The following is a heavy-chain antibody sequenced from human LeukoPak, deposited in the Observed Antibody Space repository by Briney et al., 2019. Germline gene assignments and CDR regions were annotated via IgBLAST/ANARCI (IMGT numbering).Heavy chain of an antibody. CDR1: GFTFSSYA. CDR2: ISYDGSNK. CDR3: ARSSGWYLRDAFDI. V-gene: IGHV3-30-3*01. D-gene: IGHD6-19*01. Sequence: TGGSLRPSCAASGFTFSSYAMHWVRQAPGKGLEWVAVISYDGSNKYYADSVKGRFTISRDNSKNTLYLQMNSLRAEDTAVYYCARSSGWYLRDAFDIWGQGTMVTVSS. J-gene: IGHJ3*02.